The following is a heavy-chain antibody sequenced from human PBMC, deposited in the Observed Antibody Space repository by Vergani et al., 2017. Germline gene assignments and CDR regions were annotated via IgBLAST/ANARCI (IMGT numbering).Heavy chain of an antibody. CDR1: GGSISSGGYS. CDR2: IYHSGST. J-gene: IGHJ5*02. Sequence: QLQLQESGSGLVKPSQTLSLTCAVSGGSISSGGYSWSWIRQPPGKGLEWIGYIYHSGSTYYNPSLKSRVTISVDTSKNQFSLKLSSVTAADTAVYYCARRANLVVVPAAIGWFDPWGQGTLVTVSS. V-gene: IGHV4-30-2*01. CDR3: ARRANLVVVPAAIGWFDP. D-gene: IGHD2-2*01.